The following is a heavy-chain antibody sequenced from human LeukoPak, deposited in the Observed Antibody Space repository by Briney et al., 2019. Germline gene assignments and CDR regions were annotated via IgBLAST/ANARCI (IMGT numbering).Heavy chain of an antibody. CDR2: IKQDGREK. Sequence: GGSLRLSCAASGFTFSSYWMSWVRQAPGKGLEWVANIKQDGREKYYVDSVKGRFTISRDNAKNSLYLQMNSLRAEDTAVYYCARDSGTTGEVKFDPWGQGTLVTVSS. V-gene: IGHV3-7*01. D-gene: IGHD3-10*01. CDR3: ARDSGTTGEVKFDP. CDR1: GFTFSSYW. J-gene: IGHJ5*02.